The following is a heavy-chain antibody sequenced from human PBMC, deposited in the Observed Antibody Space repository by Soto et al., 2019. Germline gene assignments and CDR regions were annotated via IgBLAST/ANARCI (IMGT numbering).Heavy chain of an antibody. Sequence: EVQLLESGGGLVQPGGSLRLSCAASGFTFSGYAMSWVRQAPGKGLEWVSAIGSGSPFYADSVKGRFTISRDNANSMLYLQMTSLRAGDTAVYFCAQDLGSSWYHYNSFAPGGQGTLVTVSS. J-gene: IGHJ5*02. CDR2: IGSGSP. CDR1: GFTFSGYA. V-gene: IGHV3-23*01. CDR3: AQDLGSSWYHYNSFAP. D-gene: IGHD6-13*01.